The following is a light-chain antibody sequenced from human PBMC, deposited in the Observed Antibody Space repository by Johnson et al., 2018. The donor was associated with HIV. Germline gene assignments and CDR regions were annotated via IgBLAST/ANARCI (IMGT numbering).Light chain of an antibody. V-gene: IGLV1-51*02. CDR2: ENN. J-gene: IGLJ1*01. Sequence: QLVLTQPPSVSAAPGQKVTISCSGSSSNIGNNYVSWYQQLPGTAPKLLIYENNKRPSGIPDRFSGSKSGTSATLGITGLQTGDEADYDCGTWDSSLSAGGVFGTGTKVTFL. CDR3: GTWDSSLSAGGV. CDR1: SSNIGNNY.